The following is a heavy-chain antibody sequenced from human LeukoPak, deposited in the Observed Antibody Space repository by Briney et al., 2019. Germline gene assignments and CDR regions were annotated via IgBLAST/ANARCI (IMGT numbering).Heavy chain of an antibody. J-gene: IGHJ6*02. CDR2: VNSDGSST. Sequence: QPGGSLRLSCAASGFTFTSYWMHWVRQAPGKGLVWFSRVNSDGSSTTYADSVKGRFTISRDNAKNTLYLQMNSLRAEDTAVYYCARGRYYGMDVWGQGTTVTVSS. CDR1: GFTFTSYW. V-gene: IGHV3-74*01. CDR3: ARGRYYGMDV.